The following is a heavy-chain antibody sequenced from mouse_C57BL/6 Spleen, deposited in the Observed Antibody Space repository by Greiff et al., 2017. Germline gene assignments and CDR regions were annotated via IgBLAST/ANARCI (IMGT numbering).Heavy chain of an antibody. V-gene: IGHV1-69*01. D-gene: IGHD3-1*01. CDR2: IDPSDSYT. CDR3: ARSNRGFDY. Sequence: QVQLQQPGAELVMPGASVKLSCKASGYSFTSYWMHWVKQRPGQGLEWIGEIDPSDSYTNYNQKFKGKSTLTVDKSSSAAYMQLSSLTSEDSTVYYCARSNRGFDYWGQGTTLTVSS. J-gene: IGHJ2*01. CDR1: GYSFTSYW.